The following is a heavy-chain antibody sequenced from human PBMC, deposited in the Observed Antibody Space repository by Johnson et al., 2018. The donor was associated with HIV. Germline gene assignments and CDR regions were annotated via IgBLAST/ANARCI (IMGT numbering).Heavy chain of an antibody. CDR1: GFSFSTYG. D-gene: IGHD6-6*01. J-gene: IGHJ3*02. V-gene: IGHV3-33*03. Sequence: VQLVESGGDVVQPGRSLRLSWAASGFSFSTYGMHWVRQAPGTGLEWVANIWYDGINKYYVYSLKGRFTISRDTAKNSLYLQMNSLRGEDTAVYYCESQMYSSFVYAFDIWGQGTMVTVSS. CDR2: IWYDGINK. CDR3: ESQMYSSFVYAFDI.